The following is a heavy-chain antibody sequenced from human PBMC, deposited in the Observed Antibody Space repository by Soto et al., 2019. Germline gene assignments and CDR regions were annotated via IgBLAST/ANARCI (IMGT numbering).Heavy chain of an antibody. Sequence: SVQVSCKTCGGTISNNFVTWLGQAPGEVHEWMGRIIPLLDTTNYAQEVQGRVTITANETTRTAYMELSSLRSEDTVVYYCAKGEYQAPYEYFDLWGHGTLVTVSS. D-gene: IGHD2-2*01. CDR2: IIPLLDTT. V-gene: IGHV1-69*11. CDR3: AKGEYQAPYEYFDL. J-gene: IGHJ2*01. CDR1: GGTISNNF.